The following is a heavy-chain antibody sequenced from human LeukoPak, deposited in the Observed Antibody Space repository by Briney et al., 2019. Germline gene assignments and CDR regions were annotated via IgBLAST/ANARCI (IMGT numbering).Heavy chain of an antibody. V-gene: IGHV4-39*01. CDR3: ASLNCSGGSCYPDY. CDR1: GASLSSSNYY. CDR2: MFYRGST. Sequence: AETLSLTCTVSGASLSSSNYYWGWIRQPPGKGLEWIVSMFYRGSTYYNLSLKSRVTISVDTSKNQFSLKLSSVTAADTAVYYCASLNCSGGSCYPDYWGQGTLVTVSS. D-gene: IGHD2-15*01. J-gene: IGHJ4*02.